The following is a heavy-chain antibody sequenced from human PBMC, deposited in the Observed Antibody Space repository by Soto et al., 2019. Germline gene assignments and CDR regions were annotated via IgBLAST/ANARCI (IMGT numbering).Heavy chain of an antibody. CDR2: IYHSGSI. CDR3: ATSQLGEYFDY. D-gene: IGHD1-26*01. J-gene: IGHJ4*02. V-gene: IGHV4-4*02. CDR1: CDPIISSHW. Sequence: PSETLSLTCALSCDPIISSHWWSWVRQTPGKGLEWIGEIYHSGSINYNPSLKSRVIISADRSKNQFSLRLSSVTAADTAVYYCATSQLGEYFDYWGQGTLVTVSS.